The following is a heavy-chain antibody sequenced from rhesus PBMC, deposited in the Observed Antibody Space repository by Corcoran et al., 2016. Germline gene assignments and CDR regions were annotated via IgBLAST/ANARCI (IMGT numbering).Heavy chain of an antibody. Sequence: QVTLKESGPALVKPTQTLPLTCTFSGFSLSTSGLRVSWIRQPPGKALEWLARIDWDDDKYYRTSLKSRLTISKDTSKNQVVLTMTNMDPVDTATYYCARSYNFWSGYSNRFDVWGPGVLVTVSA. V-gene: IGHV2S2*01. CDR1: GFSLSTSGLR. D-gene: IGHD3-3*01. CDR2: IDWDDDK. J-gene: IGHJ5-1*01. CDR3: ARSYNFWSGYSNRFDV.